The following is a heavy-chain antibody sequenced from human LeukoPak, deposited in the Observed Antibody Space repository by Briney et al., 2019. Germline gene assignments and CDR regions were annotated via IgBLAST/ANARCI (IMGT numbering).Heavy chain of an antibody. CDR1: GGSISSYY. J-gene: IGHJ4*02. Sequence: SETLSLTCTVSGGSISSYYWSWLRQPPGKGLEWVGYIYYSGSTNYNPSLKSRVTISVDTSKNQFSLKLSSVTAADTAVYYCARMASNYYDSSGYPEVFDYWGQGTLVTVSS. CDR3: ARMASNYYDSSGYPEVFDY. V-gene: IGHV4-59*01. D-gene: IGHD3-22*01. CDR2: IYYSGST.